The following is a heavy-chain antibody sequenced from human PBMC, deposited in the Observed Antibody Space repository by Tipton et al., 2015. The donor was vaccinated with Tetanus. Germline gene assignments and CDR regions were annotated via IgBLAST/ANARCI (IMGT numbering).Heavy chain of an antibody. CDR3: ARDPPDYDTYAFDI. D-gene: IGHD3-9*01. CDR2: IKQDGSEK. CDR1: GFTFSSYW. V-gene: IGHV3-7*05. Sequence: SLRLSCAASGFTFSSYWMSWVRQAPGKGLEWVANIKQDGSEKYYVDSVKGRFTISRDNAKNSLYLQMNSLRAEDTAVYYCARDPPDYDTYAFDIWGQGTMVTVSS. J-gene: IGHJ3*02.